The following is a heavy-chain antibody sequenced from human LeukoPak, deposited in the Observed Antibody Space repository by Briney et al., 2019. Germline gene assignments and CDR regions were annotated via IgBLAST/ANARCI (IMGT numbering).Heavy chain of an antibody. CDR2: ISAYNGNT. CDR3: ARYSSGWYQTYYYYYMDV. D-gene: IGHD6-19*01. V-gene: IGHV1-18*01. CDR1: GYTFTSYG. J-gene: IGHJ6*03. Sequence: ASVKVSCKASGYTFTSYGISWVRQAPGQGLEWMGWISAYNGNTNYAQKLQGRVTMTTDTSTSTAYMELRSLRSDDTAVYYCARYSSGWYQTYYYYYMDVWGKGTTVTISS.